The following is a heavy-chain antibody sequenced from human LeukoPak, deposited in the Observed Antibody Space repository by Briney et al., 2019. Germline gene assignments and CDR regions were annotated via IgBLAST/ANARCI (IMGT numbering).Heavy chain of an antibody. D-gene: IGHD4-23*01. CDR2: IYSSGSA. CDR3: ARGGKATVVTM. J-gene: IGHJ4*02. V-gene: IGHV4-4*07. Sequence: SETLSLTCTVSGCSINSYYWSWIRQPAGKGLEWIGRIYSSGSANYNPSLKSRVSMSVDTSKNQFSLMLTSVTAADTALYYCARGGKATVVTMWGQGILVTVSS. CDR1: GCSINSYY.